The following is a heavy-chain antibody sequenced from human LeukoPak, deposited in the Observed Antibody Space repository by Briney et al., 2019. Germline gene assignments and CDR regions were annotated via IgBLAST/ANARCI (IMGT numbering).Heavy chain of an antibody. CDR1: GFTFNTYA. Sequence: PGGSLRLSCAASGFTFNTYAMSWVRQAPGKGLEWVSAISGSGSYTYYTGSVKGRFTISRDNSKNTLYLQMNSLRAEDTAVYYCARDAIVRDYSNSDYWGQGTLVTVSS. V-gene: IGHV3-23*01. J-gene: IGHJ4*02. CDR2: ISGSGSYT. D-gene: IGHD4-11*01. CDR3: ARDAIVRDYSNSDY.